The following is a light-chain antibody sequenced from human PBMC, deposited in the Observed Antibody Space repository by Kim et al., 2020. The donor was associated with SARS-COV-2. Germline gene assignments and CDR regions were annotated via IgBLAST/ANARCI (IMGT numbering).Light chain of an antibody. Sequence: QRVTISCSGSSSNIGSNTVNWYQQLPGTAPKPLIYSNNQRPSGVPDRFSGSKSGTSASLAISGLQSEDEADYYCAAWDDSLNGRGVFGGGTKLTVL. CDR1: SSNIGSNT. CDR2: SNN. J-gene: IGLJ3*02. CDR3: AAWDDSLNGRGV. V-gene: IGLV1-44*01.